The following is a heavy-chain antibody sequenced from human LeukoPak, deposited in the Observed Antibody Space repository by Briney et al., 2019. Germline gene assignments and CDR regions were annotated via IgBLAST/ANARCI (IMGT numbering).Heavy chain of an antibody. V-gene: IGHV3-11*01. CDR3: RRLRLGGLSSFDY. CDR2: ISSSGSTI. CDR1: GFTFSDYY. D-gene: IGHD3-16*02. Sequence: PGGSLRLSCAASGFTFSDYYMSWIRQAPGKGLEWVSYISSSGSTIYYADSVKGRFTISRDNAKNSLYLQMNSLRAEDTAVYWKRRLRLGGLSSFDYWGQGTLVTVSS. J-gene: IGHJ4*02.